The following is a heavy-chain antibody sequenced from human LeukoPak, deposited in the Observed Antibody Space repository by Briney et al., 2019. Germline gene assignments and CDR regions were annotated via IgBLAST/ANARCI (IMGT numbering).Heavy chain of an antibody. D-gene: IGHD6-19*01. CDR2: ITGSSGST. CDR1: GFTVSSNY. J-gene: IGHJ4*02. Sequence: GGSLRLSCAASGFTVSSNYMTWVRQAPGKGLECVSEITGSSGSTYYADSVKGRFTISRDNSQNKLYLQMNRLRAEDTATYYCAKTTSGWYLSYFDSWGQGTLVSVFS. V-gene: IGHV3-23*01. CDR3: AKTTSGWYLSYFDS.